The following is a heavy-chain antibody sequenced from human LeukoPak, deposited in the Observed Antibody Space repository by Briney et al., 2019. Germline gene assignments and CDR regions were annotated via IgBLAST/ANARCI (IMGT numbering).Heavy chain of an antibody. CDR2: ISGSGGST. J-gene: IGHJ4*02. V-gene: IGHV3-23*01. D-gene: IGHD3-22*01. CDR1: GFTFSSYA. Sequence: PGGSLRLSCAASGFTFSSYAMSWVRQAPGKGLEWVSPISGSGGSTYYADSVKGRFTISRDNSKNTLYLQMNSLRAEDTAVYYCASHSRHYYDSSGIDYWGQGTLVTVSS. CDR3: ASHSRHYYDSSGIDY.